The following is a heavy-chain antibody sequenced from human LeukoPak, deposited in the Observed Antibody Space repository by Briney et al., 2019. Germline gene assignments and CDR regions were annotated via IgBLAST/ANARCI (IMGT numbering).Heavy chain of an antibody. V-gene: IGHV4-59*08. CDR2: IYYSGST. J-gene: IGHJ3*02. CDR1: GGSISGYY. Sequence: PSETLSLTCTVPGGSISGYYWSWIRQPPGKGLEWIGYIYYSGSTNYNPSLKSRLTISIDTSENQFSLKLSSVTAADTAVYYCAREHSRSSGRRAFDIWGQGTMVTVSS. D-gene: IGHD6-6*01. CDR3: AREHSRSSGRRAFDI.